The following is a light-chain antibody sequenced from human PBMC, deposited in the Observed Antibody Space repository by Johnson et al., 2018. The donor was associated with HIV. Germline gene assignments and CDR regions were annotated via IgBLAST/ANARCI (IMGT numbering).Light chain of an antibody. Sequence: QSVLTQPPSVSAAPGQKVTISCSGTSSNVGNNYVSWYQQFPGTAPKLLIYEKNKRPSGIPDRFSASKSGTSATLAITGLQTGDEADDYCGTWDISLSAHYVFGTGTKVTVL. V-gene: IGLV1-51*02. CDR2: EKN. CDR3: GTWDISLSAHYV. CDR1: SSNVGNNY. J-gene: IGLJ1*01.